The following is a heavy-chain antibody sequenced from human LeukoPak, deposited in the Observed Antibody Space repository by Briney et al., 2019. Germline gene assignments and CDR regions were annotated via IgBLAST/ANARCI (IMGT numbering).Heavy chain of an antibody. Sequence: PSETLSLTCTVSGGSISSYYWSWIRQPPGKGLEWIGYIYYSGSTNYNPSLKSRVTISADTSKNQFSLKLSSVTAADTAVYYCARSTYDFALDYWGQGTLVTVSS. CDR3: ARSTYDFALDY. D-gene: IGHD3/OR15-3a*01. CDR1: GGSISSYY. J-gene: IGHJ4*02. CDR2: IYYSGST. V-gene: IGHV4-59*01.